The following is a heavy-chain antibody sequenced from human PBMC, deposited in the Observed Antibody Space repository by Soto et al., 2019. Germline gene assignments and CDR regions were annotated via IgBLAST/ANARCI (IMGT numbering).Heavy chain of an antibody. Sequence: PGESLKISCKGSGYSFTSYWISWVRQMPGKGLEWMGRINPSDSYTNYSPSFQGHATISADKSISTAYLQWSSLKASDTAMYYCAREGNLEYSSSSSGYYYYYYGMDVWGQGTTVTVSS. CDR2: INPSDSYT. J-gene: IGHJ6*02. CDR1: GYSFTSYW. V-gene: IGHV5-10-1*01. CDR3: AREGNLEYSSSSSGYYYYYYGMDV. D-gene: IGHD6-6*01.